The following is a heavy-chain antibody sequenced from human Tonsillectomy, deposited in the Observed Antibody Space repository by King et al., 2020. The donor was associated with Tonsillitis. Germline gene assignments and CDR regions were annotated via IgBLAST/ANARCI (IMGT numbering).Heavy chain of an antibody. CDR3: ARDGNYFQGNWFDP. CDR1: GYSFPGYY. V-gene: IGHV1-2*02. D-gene: IGHD2/OR15-2a*01. Sequence: VQLVESGAEVKKPGASVRVSCKASGYSFPGYYIHWVRQAPGQGLEWMGWINPNSGGTNYAQKFQGRVTMTRDTSISTAYMELSRLRLDDTAVYYCARDGNYFQGNWFDPWGQGTLVTVSS. CDR2: INPNSGGT. J-gene: IGHJ5*02.